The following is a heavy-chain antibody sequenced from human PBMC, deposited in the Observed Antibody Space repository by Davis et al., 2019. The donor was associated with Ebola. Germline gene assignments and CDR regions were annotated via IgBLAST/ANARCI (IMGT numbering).Heavy chain of an antibody. Sequence: GESLKISCAASGFTFSRYSMNWVRQAPGKGLEWVSYISRSGYTIYYADSVKGRFTISRDNAKNSLYLQMHSLRADDTAVYYCAKTVGWLQQTGEEYFQNWGQGTLVTVSS. V-gene: IGHV3-48*04. CDR2: ISRSGYTI. CDR1: GFTFSRYS. D-gene: IGHD5-24*01. J-gene: IGHJ1*01. CDR3: AKTVGWLQQTGEEYFQN.